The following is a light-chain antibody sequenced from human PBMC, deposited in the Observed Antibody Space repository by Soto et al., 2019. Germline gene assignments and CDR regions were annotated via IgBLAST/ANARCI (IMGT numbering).Light chain of an antibody. V-gene: IGKV1-5*01. CDR2: DAS. Sequence: DIQMTQSPSTLSASVGDRVTITCRASQSVRSWLAWYQQKPGKAPNLLIYDASTLQSGVPSRFSGGGSETEFTLTISSLQPDDFANYYCQQYNSFSSFGQGTNLEIK. CDR1: QSVRSW. CDR3: QQYNSFSS. J-gene: IGKJ2*03.